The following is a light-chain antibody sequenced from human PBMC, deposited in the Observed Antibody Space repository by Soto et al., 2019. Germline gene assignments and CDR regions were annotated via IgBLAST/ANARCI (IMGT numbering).Light chain of an antibody. CDR2: RAS. Sequence: DIQMTQSPSTLSASVGDRVTITCRASQSISSWLAWYQQKPGKAPKLLIYRASNIESGVRSRFTGSGSGTEFTLTISSLQPDDFATYYCQQYKSSILTFGPGTKVDIK. J-gene: IGKJ3*01. CDR1: QSISSW. CDR3: QQYKSSILT. V-gene: IGKV1-5*03.